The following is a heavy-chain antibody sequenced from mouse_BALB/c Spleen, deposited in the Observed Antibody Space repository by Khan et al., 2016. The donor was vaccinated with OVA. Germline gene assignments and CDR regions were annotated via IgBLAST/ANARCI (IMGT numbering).Heavy chain of an antibody. CDR2: ISSSGST. J-gene: IGHJ4*01. D-gene: IGHD2-3*01. V-gene: IGHV3-2*02. CDR3: ARDGSRYNYAMDY. CDR1: GYSITSDYA. Sequence: EVQLQESGPGLVKPSQSLSLTCTVTGYSITSDYAWNWIRQFPGNKLEWMGYISSSGSTNYNPALKSRISITRDTSKNTFFLQLNSVTTEDTATYYCARDGSRYNYAMDYWGQGTSVTVSS.